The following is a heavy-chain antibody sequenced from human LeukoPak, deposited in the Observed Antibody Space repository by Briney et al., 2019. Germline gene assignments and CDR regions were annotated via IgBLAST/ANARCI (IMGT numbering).Heavy chain of an antibody. D-gene: IGHD3/OR15-3a*01. CDR2: IRDSGEA. Sequence: PGGSLRLSCAVSGFRVSDYYMSWVRQAPGKGLEWVGLIRDSGEAFYADFARGRFAISRDESENTLYLQVNSLRVEDTAVYFCARDRAANQDWVEFDPWGQGTPVIVSS. CDR3: ARDRAANQDWVEFDP. CDR1: GFRVSDYY. V-gene: IGHV3-66*03. J-gene: IGHJ5*02.